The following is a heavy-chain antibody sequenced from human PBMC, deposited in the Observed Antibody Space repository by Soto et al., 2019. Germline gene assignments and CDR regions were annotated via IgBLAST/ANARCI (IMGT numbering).Heavy chain of an antibody. J-gene: IGHJ5*02. CDR1: GFTFSSYA. CDR3: AKREGGITIFGVVPLANWFDP. V-gene: IGHV3-23*01. CDR2: ISGSGGST. Sequence: GGPLRLSCAASGFTFSSYAMSWVRQAPGKGLEWVSAISGSGGSTYYADSVKGRFTISRDNSKNTLYLQMNSLRAEDTAVYYFAKREGGITIFGVVPLANWFDPWGQGTLVTVSS. D-gene: IGHD3-3*01.